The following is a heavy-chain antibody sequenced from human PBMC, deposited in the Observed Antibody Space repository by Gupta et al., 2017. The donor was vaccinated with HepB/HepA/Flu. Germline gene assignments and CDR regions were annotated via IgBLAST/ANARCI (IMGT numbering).Heavy chain of an antibody. J-gene: IGHJ3*02. CDR2: INHSGST. V-gene: IGHV4-34*01. Sequence: QVQLQQWGAGLLKPSETLSLTCAVYGGSFSGYYWSWIRQPPGKGLEWIGEINHSGSTNYNPSLKSRVTISVDTSKNQFSLKLSSVTAADTAVYYCARGFRGPEGLSVVVDLSDAFDIWGQGTMVTVSS. CDR3: ARGFRGPEGLSVVVDLSDAFDI. CDR1: GGSFSGYY. D-gene: IGHD3-22*01.